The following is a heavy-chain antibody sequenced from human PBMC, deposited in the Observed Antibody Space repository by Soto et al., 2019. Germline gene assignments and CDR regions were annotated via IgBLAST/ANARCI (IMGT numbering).Heavy chain of an antibody. Sequence: QVLLVESGGDLVKPGGSLRLSCAASGFSLGDHDMAWVRQAPGKGLEWLSDISPSGNTVYYADSVKGRFVVSRDNAKNSLYRQMRTGRSEDTAVYFCARELLNYYIWGSLGYWGQGTLVSVSS. V-gene: IGHV3-11*01. D-gene: IGHD3-16*01. CDR3: ARELLNYYIWGSLGY. J-gene: IGHJ4*02. CDR1: GFSLGDHD. CDR2: ISPSGNTV.